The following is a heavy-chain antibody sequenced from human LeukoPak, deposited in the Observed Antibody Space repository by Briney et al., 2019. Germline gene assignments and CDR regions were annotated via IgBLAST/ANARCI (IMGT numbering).Heavy chain of an antibody. D-gene: IGHD4-17*01. J-gene: IGHJ4*02. CDR2: ISAYNGNT. CDR3: ARAPLYGDSPDY. Sequence: ASVKVSCKASGYTFTSYGISWVRQAPGQGLEWMGWISAYNGNTNYAQKLQGRVTMTTDTSTSTAYMELRSLRSNDTAVYYCARAPLYGDSPDYWGQGTLVTVSS. CDR1: GYTFTSYG. V-gene: IGHV1-18*01.